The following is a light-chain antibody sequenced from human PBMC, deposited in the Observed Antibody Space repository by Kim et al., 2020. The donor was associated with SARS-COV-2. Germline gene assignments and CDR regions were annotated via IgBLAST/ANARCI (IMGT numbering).Light chain of an antibody. J-gene: IGLJ3*02. CDR1: SSDAGDYNY. CDR2: DVT. Sequence: QSALTQPRSVSGSPGQSVTISCTGTSSDAGDYNYVSWYQHHPGKAPKLIVYDVTKRPSGVPNRFSGSESGNTASLTISGLQAEDEADYYCCSYAGSYTWMFGGGTQLTVL. CDR3: CSYAGSYTWM. V-gene: IGLV2-11*01.